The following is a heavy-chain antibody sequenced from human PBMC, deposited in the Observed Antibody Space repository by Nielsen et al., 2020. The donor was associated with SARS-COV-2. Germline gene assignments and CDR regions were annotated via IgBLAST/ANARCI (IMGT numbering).Heavy chain of an antibody. Sequence: SETLSLTCTVSGGSISSYYWGWIRQPPGKGLEWIGSIYYSGSTYYNPSLKSRVTISVDTSKNQFSLKLSSVTAADTAVYYCARHKGFGAFDIWGQGTMVTVSS. V-gene: IGHV4-39*01. CDR3: ARHKGFGAFDI. J-gene: IGHJ3*02. CDR1: GGSISSYY. CDR2: IYYSGST. D-gene: IGHD3-16*01.